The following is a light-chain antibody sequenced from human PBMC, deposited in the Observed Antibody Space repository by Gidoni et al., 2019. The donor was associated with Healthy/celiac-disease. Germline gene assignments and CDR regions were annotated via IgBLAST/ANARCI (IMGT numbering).Light chain of an antibody. CDR3: QQRASWPPT. Sequence: EVVLTQSPPTLSLSPGERATLSCRASQSVSNYLAWYQQKGGQAPRLLIYDTSLRATGIPTRFSGSGSGTDFTLTISSLEPEDFGIYYCQQRASWPPTFGQGTRVVIK. V-gene: IGKV3-11*01. CDR2: DTS. J-gene: IGKJ1*01. CDR1: QSVSNY.